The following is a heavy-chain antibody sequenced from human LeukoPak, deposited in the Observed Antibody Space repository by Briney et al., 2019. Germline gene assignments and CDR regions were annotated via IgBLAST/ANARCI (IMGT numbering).Heavy chain of an antibody. CDR3: ARCGPRNAYSHYYMDV. CDR1: GGTFSSYA. V-gene: IGHV1-69*05. CDR2: IIPIFGTA. D-gene: IGHD1-1*01. Sequence: SVKVSCKASGGTFSSYAISWVRQAPGQGLEWMGRIIPIFGTANYAQKFQGRVTITTDESTSTAYMELSSLRSEDTAVYYCARCGPRNAYSHYYMDVWGKGTTVTVSS. J-gene: IGHJ6*03.